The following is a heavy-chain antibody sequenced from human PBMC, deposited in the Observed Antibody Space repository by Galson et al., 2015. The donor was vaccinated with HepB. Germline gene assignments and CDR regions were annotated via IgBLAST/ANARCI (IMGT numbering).Heavy chain of an antibody. CDR1: GFTFSSYA. Sequence: SLRLSCAASGFTFSSYAMHWVRQAPGKGLEYVSAISSNGGSTYYADSVKGRFTISRDNSKNTLYLQVSSLRAEDTAVYYCVKAYSSGWPVYDYWGQGTLVTVSS. J-gene: IGHJ4*02. V-gene: IGHV3-64D*06. CDR3: VKAYSSGWPVYDY. CDR2: ISSNGGST. D-gene: IGHD6-19*01.